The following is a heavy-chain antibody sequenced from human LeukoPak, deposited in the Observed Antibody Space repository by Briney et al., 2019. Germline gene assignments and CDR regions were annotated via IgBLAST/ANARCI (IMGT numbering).Heavy chain of an antibody. CDR1: GGTFSSYT. CDR2: IIPILGIA. Sequence: GASVKVSCKASGGTFSSYTISWVRQAPGQGLEWMGRIIPILGIANYAQKFQGRVTITADKSTSTAYMELSSLRSEDTAVYYRARDMGNYYGMDVWGQGTTVTVSS. J-gene: IGHJ6*02. V-gene: IGHV1-69*04. D-gene: IGHD3-10*01. CDR3: ARDMGNYYGMDV.